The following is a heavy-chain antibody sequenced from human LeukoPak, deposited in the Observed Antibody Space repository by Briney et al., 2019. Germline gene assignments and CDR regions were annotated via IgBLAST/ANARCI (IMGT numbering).Heavy chain of an antibody. D-gene: IGHD5-12*01. CDR3: ARDPDAVYSGYDSDWFDP. Sequence: ASVTVSCKASGYIFTSYGISWVRQAPGQGLEWMGWISAYNGNTNYAQKLQGRVTMTTDTSTSTAYMELRSLRSDDTAVYYCARDPDAVYSGYDSDWFDPWGQGTLVTVSS. CDR1: GYIFTSYG. V-gene: IGHV1-18*04. CDR2: ISAYNGNT. J-gene: IGHJ5*02.